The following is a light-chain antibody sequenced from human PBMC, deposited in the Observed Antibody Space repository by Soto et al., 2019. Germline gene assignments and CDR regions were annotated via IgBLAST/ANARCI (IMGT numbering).Light chain of an antibody. Sequence: QSALTQPASVSGSPGQSITISCTGTSSDVGDYNYVSWYQQHPGKAPKLMIYEVSNRPSGVSNRFSGSKSGNTASLTISGLQAEDEADYYCHSYTSSSTLMVFGGGTKLTVL. CDR2: EVS. CDR1: SSDVGDYNY. CDR3: HSYTSSSTLMV. J-gene: IGLJ2*01. V-gene: IGLV2-14*01.